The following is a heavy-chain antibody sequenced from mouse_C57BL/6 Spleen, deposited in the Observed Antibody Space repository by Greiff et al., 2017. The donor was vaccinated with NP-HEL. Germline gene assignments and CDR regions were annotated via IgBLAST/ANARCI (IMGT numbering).Heavy chain of an antibody. Sequence: EVQLVESGGGLVKPGGSLKLSCAASGFTFSSYTMSWVRQTPEKRLEWVATISGGGGNTYYPDSVKGRFTISRDNAKNTLYLQMSSLRSEDTALYYCARHDPYYAMDYWGQGTSVTVSS. J-gene: IGHJ4*01. CDR1: GFTFSSYT. CDR3: ARHDPYYAMDY. V-gene: IGHV5-9*01. CDR2: ISGGGGNT.